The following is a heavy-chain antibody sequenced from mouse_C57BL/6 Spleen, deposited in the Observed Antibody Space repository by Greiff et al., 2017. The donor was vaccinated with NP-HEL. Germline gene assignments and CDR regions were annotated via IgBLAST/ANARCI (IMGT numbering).Heavy chain of an antibody. CDR2: IDPENGDT. J-gene: IGHJ2*01. Sequence: EVQLQQSGAELVRPGASVKLSCTASGFNIKDDYMHWVKQRPEQGLEWIGWIDPENGDTEYASKFQGKATITADTSSHTAYLQLSSLTSEDPAVYYCTTRGTMVTSYYFDYWGQGTTLTVSS. D-gene: IGHD2-1*01. CDR3: TTRGTMVTSYYFDY. V-gene: IGHV14-4*01. CDR1: GFNIKDDY.